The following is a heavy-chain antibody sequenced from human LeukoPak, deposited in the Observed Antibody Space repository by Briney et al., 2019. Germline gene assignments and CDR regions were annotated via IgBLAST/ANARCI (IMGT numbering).Heavy chain of an antibody. CDR3: ARGEWSSSPFDY. D-gene: IGHD6-6*01. V-gene: IGHV3-21*01. J-gene: IGHJ4*02. CDR1: GFTLSSYS. Sequence: PGGSLRLSCAASGFTLSSYSMNWVRQAPGEGLEWVSFISSSSSYIYYADSLKGRFTVSRDNAKNSLYLQMNSLRAEDTAVYYCARGEWSSSPFDYWGQGTLVTVSS. CDR2: ISSSSSYI.